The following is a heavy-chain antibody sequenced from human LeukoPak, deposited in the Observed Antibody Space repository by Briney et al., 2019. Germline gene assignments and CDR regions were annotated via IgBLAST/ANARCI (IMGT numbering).Heavy chain of an antibody. D-gene: IGHD3-22*01. J-gene: IGHJ5*02. Sequence: GASVKVSCKVSGYTLTELSMHWVRQAPGKGLEWMGGVNPEDGETIYAQKFQGRVTMTEDTSTDTAYMELSSLRSEDTAVYYCATYRPYYDSSGYRGGWFDPWGQGTLVTVSS. CDR3: ATYRPYYDSSGYRGGWFDP. CDR1: GYTLTELS. CDR2: VNPEDGET. V-gene: IGHV1-24*01.